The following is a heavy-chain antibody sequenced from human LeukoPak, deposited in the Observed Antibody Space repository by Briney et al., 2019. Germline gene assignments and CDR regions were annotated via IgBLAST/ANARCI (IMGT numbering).Heavy chain of an antibody. CDR3: ARSKSYSSGWTDFDW. CDR2: IGTAGNT. J-gene: IGHJ4*02. CDR1: GFTFSSHD. V-gene: IGHV3-13*01. D-gene: IGHD6-19*01. Sequence: GGSLRLSCAASGFTFSSHDMHWVRQPTGKGLEWVSVIGTAGNTYYADSVKGRFTISRENVRNSLLLQMDNLRAEDTAVYYCARSKSYSSGWTDFDWWGQGTLVTVSS.